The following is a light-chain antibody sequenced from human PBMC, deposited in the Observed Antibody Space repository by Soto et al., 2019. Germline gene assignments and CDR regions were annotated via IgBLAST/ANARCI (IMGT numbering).Light chain of an antibody. CDR2: GAS. CDR3: QQYGSSPIT. V-gene: IGKV3-20*01. Sequence: DILMTQSPVTLSVSPGESATLSCRASQSISNNLAWYQQKPGQAPRLLIYGASSRATGIPDRFSGSGSGTDFTLTISRLEPEDFAVYYCQQYGSSPITFGQGTRLEIK. CDR1: QSISNN. J-gene: IGKJ5*01.